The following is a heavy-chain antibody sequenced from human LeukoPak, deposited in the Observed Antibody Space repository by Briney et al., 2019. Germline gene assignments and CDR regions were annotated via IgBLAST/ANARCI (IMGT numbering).Heavy chain of an antibody. CDR2: IDYSGST. CDR3: ARLPLYCINGVCYRPRDYNYHGMDV. D-gene: IGHD2-8*01. Sequence: SETLSLTCTVSGGFISSYYWSWIRQPPGKGLEWIGYIDYSGSTNYNPSLESRVTISVDTSKNQLSLKLNSVTAADTAVYYCARLPLYCINGVCYRPRDYNYHGMDVWGQGTTVTVSS. V-gene: IGHV4-59*01. CDR1: GGFISSYY. J-gene: IGHJ6*02.